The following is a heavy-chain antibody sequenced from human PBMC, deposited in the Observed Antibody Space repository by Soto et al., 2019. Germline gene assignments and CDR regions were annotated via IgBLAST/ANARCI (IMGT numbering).Heavy chain of an antibody. CDR1: GDTFTTYD. V-gene: IGHV1-8*01. Sequence: ASVKVSCKASGDTFTTYDINWVRQATGHGLEWMGWINPNSGNIGYAQRFQGRVTMTRDTAIRTAYMEVSSLRSDDTAVYYCARPLTAYSGYDSLFDYWGQGTLVTAPQ. D-gene: IGHD5-12*01. J-gene: IGHJ4*02. CDR2: INPNSGNI. CDR3: ARPLTAYSGYDSLFDY.